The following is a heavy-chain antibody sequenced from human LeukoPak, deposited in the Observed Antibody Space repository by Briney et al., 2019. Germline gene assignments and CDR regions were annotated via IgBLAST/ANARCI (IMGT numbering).Heavy chain of an antibody. Sequence: PSETLSLTCTVSGGSISSGDYYWRWIRQPPGKGLEWIAYIHYSGSTYYNPSLKSRVTISVDTSKNQFSLKLSSVTAADTAVYYCARVPYSGSGDYYYYYMDVWGKGTAVTVSS. V-gene: IGHV4-30-4*08. CDR2: IHYSGST. D-gene: IGHD6-6*01. CDR3: ARVPYSGSGDYYYYYMDV. CDR1: GGSISSGDYY. J-gene: IGHJ6*03.